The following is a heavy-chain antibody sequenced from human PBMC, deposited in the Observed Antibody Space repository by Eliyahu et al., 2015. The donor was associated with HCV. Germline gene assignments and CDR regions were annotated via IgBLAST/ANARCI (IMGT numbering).Heavy chain of an antibody. V-gene: IGHV4-34*01. Sequence: QVQLQQWGAGLLKPSETLSLTCAVYGGSFSGYYXXWXRQPPGKGLEWIGEINHSGSTNYNPSLKSRVTISVDTSKNQFSLKLSSVTAADTAVYYCARGVWGYSSSWYRGSGYYYYYGMDVWGKGTTVTVSS. CDR3: ARGVWGYSSSWYRGSGYYYYYGMDV. D-gene: IGHD6-13*01. J-gene: IGHJ6*04. CDR2: INHSGST. CDR1: GGSFSGYY.